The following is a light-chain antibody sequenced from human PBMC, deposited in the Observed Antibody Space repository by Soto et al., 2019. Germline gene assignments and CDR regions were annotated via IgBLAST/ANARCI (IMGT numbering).Light chain of an antibody. J-gene: IGKJ1*01. V-gene: IGKV3-20*01. CDR1: QSVSSSY. Sequence: EIVLTQSPGTLSLSPGERATLSCRASQSVSSSYLAWYQQKPGQAPRLLIYGASSRATGSPDRFSGSGSGTDFTFTISRLEPEDLAVYYCQQYGSSPPWTFGQGTKVEIK. CDR3: QQYGSSPPWT. CDR2: GAS.